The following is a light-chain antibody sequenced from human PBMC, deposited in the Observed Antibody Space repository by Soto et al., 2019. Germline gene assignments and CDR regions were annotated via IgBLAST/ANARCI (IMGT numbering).Light chain of an antibody. CDR3: LLYVGSGIHWV. CDR1: SGSVSTNNY. CDR2: NTN. Sequence: QTVVTQEPSFSVSPGGTITLTCGLSSGSVSTNNYPSWYQQTPGQAPRTLIYNTNTRSSGVPDRFSGSILGNQAALTITGAQAADECEYSWLLYVGSGIHWVFGGGTKLTVL. V-gene: IGLV8-61*01. J-gene: IGLJ3*02.